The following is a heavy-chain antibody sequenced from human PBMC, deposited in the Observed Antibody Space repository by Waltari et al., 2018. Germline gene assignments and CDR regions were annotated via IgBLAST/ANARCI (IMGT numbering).Heavy chain of an antibody. D-gene: IGHD6-19*01. V-gene: IGHV3-23*03. CDR3: AKELAVAGTKGFEY. CDR2: IYSGGST. Sequence: DRQAPGKGLEWVSVIYSGGSTYYADSVKCRFTISRDSSKNTLYLQMISLRAEDTAVYYWAKELAVAGTKGFEYWGQGTLVTVSS. J-gene: IGHJ4*02.